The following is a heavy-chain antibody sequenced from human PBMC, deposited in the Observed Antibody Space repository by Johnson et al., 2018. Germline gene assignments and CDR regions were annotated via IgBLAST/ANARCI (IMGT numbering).Heavy chain of an antibody. D-gene: IGHD3-3*01. V-gene: IGHV3-66*01. CDR1: GFTVSSNY. CDR3: ARVARFWPQYYYYMDV. J-gene: IGHJ6*03. CDR2: IYSGGST. Sequence: VQLVESGGGLVQPGGSXRLSCAASGFTVSSNYMSWVRQAPGKGLEWGSVIYSGGSTYYADSVKGRFTISRDNSNNTLYLQMNSLRAEDTAVYYCARVARFWPQYYYYMDVWGKGTTVTVSS.